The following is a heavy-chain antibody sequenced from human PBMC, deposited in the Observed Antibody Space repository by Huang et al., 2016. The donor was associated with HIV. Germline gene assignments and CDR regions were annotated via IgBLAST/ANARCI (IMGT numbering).Heavy chain of an antibody. CDR1: GDSVSSHY. V-gene: IGHV4-59*02. D-gene: IGHD6-19*01. CDR3: VRDQGRLAVGGIDNWFDP. Sequence: QVRLQESGPGLVKPSETLSLSCTVSGDSVSSHYWGWIRHPAGKGLEWIGTVYDSGTTKYNPRLKSRITIAVDTSKNGFSLNITAVSAADTAMYVCVRDQGRLAVGGIDNWFDPWGQGALVTVSS. CDR2: VYDSGTT. J-gene: IGHJ5*02.